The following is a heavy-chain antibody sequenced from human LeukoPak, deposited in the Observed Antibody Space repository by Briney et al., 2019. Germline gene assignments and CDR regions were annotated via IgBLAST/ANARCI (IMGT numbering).Heavy chain of an antibody. CDR2: LYPGDSDN. D-gene: IGHD3-10*01. CDR3: ARHVDAGSSLLDY. V-gene: IGHV5-51*01. J-gene: IGHJ4*02. Sequence: GESLKISCKGSGYSFTSYWIGWVRQVPGKGLEWIVILYPGDSDNRYSPSFQGQVTISADKSISTAYLQWSSLKASDTAMYYCARHVDAGSSLLDYWGQGTLVTVSS. CDR1: GYSFTSYW.